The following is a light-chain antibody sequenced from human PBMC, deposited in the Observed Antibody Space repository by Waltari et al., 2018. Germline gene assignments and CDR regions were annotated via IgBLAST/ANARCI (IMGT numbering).Light chain of an antibody. V-gene: IGLV1-40*01. CDR2: GNG. Sequence: QSVLAPPPSVSGAPGQTVTISCSGSSSNIGAGSDLHWYQHLPGTAPKPLIDGNGNRASGVPDRCSGAKAGSSASRANTGLQAEDGADYYGQSYDSSLSGWVFGGGTKLTVL. CDR3: QSYDSSLSGWV. J-gene: IGLJ3*02. CDR1: SSNIGAGSD.